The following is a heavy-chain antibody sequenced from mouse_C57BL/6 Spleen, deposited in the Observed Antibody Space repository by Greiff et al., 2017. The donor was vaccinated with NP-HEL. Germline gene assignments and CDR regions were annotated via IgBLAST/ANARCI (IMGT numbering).Heavy chain of an antibody. D-gene: IGHD4-1*01. Sequence: QVQLQQPGAELVKPGASVKLSCKASGYTFTSYWMHWVKQRPGQGLAWIGMIHPNSGSTNYNEKFKSKATLTVDKSYSTAYMQLSSLTSEDSAVYYGARPPITGNDFDYWGQGNTLTVSS. J-gene: IGHJ2*01. V-gene: IGHV1-64*01. CDR2: IHPNSGST. CDR1: GYTFTSYW. CDR3: ARPPITGNDFDY.